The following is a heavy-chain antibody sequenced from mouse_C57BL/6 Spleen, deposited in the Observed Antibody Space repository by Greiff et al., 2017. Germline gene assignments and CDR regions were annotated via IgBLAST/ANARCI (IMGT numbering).Heavy chain of an antibody. CDR2: ISDGGSYT. J-gene: IGHJ3*01. V-gene: IGHV5-4*01. CDR3: AREGGGYYSNSWFAY. D-gene: IGHD2-5*01. CDR1: GFTFSSYA. Sequence: EVQLVESGGGLVKPGGSLKLSCAASGFTFSSYAMSWVRQTPEKRLEWVATISDGGSYTYYPDNVKGRFTISRDNAKNNLYLQMSHLKSEDTAMYYCAREGGGYYSNSWFAYWGQGTLVTVSA.